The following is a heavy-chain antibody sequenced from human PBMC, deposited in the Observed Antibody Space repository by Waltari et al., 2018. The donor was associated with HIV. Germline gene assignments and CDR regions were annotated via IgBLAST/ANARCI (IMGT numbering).Heavy chain of an antibody. J-gene: IGHJ2*01. CDR3: ARGLDILTAHYHWYLDL. Sequence: QVQLQESGPGLVKPFQTLSLTCTVSGGSITSGPYYWTWIRQPAGKGLEWVGRGYISGSTNYNPSLRSRVTISVDTSKNQFSLKLTSVTAADTAVYYCARGLDILTAHYHWYLDLWGRGTLVTVSS. CDR1: GGSITSGPYY. CDR2: GYISGST. D-gene: IGHD3-9*01. V-gene: IGHV4-61*02.